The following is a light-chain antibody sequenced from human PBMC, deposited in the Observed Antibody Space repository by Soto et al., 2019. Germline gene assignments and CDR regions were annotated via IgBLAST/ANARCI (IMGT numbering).Light chain of an antibody. J-gene: IGLJ1*01. CDR1: SSDVGGYDY. Sequence: QSALTQPASVSGSPGQSITISCTGTSSDVGGYDYVSWYQQNPGKAPKLMIYEVFNRPSGVSGRFSGSKSGNTASLTISRLQAEDEGDYYCLSYTGSSARIFGTGTKLTVL. CDR2: EVF. V-gene: IGLV2-14*01. CDR3: LSYTGSSARI.